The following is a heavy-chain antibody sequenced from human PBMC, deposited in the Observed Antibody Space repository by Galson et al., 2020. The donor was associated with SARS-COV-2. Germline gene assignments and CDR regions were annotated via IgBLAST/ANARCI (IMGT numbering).Heavy chain of an antibody. CDR2: IIPIFGTA. CDR1: GGTFSSYA. D-gene: IGHD3-3*01. Sequence: SVKVSCKASGGTFSSYAISWVRQAPGQGLEWMGGIIPIFGTANYAQKFQGRVPITADESTSTAYMELSSLRSEDTAVYYCARGDFWSGMGLGDYYYYYMDVWGKGTTVTVSS. J-gene: IGHJ6*03. V-gene: IGHV1-69*13. CDR3: ARGDFWSGMGLGDYYYYYMDV.